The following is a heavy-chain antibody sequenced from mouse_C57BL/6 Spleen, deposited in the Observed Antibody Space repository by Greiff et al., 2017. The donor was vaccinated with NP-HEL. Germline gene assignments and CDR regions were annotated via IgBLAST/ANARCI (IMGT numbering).Heavy chain of an antibody. Sequence: EVHLVESGGGLVKPKGSLKLSCAASGFSFNTYAMNWVRQAPGQGLEWVARLRSKSNNYATYYDDSVTDRFTISRDESESMLSLQMNNLKTEDTAIYYVVRFYDYVYYYAMDYWGQGTSVTVSS. CDR1: GFSFNTYA. CDR2: LRSKSNNYAT. J-gene: IGHJ4*01. CDR3: VRFYDYVYYYAMDY. D-gene: IGHD2-4*01. V-gene: IGHV10-1*01.